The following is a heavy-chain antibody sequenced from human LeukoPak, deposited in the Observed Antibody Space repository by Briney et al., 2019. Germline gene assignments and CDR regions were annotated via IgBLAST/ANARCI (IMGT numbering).Heavy chain of an antibody. CDR2: ISGSGGST. V-gene: IGHV3-23*01. D-gene: IGHD4-23*01. CDR3: AKDRSYGGNSRGIIDS. CDR1: GFTFSSYA. Sequence: GSLRLSCAASGFTFSSYAMSWVRQAPGKGLEWVSAISGSGGSTYYADSVKGRFTISRDNSKNTLYLQMNSLRAEDTAVYYCAKDRSYGGNSRGIIDSWGLGTLVTVSS. J-gene: IGHJ4*02.